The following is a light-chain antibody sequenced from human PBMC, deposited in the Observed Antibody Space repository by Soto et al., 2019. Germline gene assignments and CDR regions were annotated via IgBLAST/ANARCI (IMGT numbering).Light chain of an antibody. CDR2: DAC. CDR3: QQRSNLVS. V-gene: IGKV3-11*01. Sequence: EILLTQSPATLSLSPGERATLSCRDSQSVLTDFGWYQQKTGQAPRLLIYDACNRAAGIPDRFSGSGSGTDFTLTISSREPEYFAIYCWQQRSNLVSFGQGTRLDIK. J-gene: IGKJ5*01. CDR1: QSVLTD.